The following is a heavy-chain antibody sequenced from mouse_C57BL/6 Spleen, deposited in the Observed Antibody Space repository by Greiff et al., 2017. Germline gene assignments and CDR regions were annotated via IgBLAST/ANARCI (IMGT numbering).Heavy chain of an antibody. D-gene: IGHD1-3*01. CDR1: GYTFTDYE. Sequence: QVQLQQSGAELVRPGASVTLSCKASGYTFTDYEMHWVKKTPVHGLEWIGAIDPETGGTAYNQKFKGKAILTADKSSSTAYMELRSLTSEDSAVYYCTIGLRLYWYFDVWGTGTTVTVSS. CDR3: TIGLRLYWYFDV. J-gene: IGHJ1*03. CDR2: IDPETGGT. V-gene: IGHV1-15*01.